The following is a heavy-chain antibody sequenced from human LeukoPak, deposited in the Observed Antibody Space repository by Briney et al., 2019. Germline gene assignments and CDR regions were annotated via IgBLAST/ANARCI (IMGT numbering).Heavy chain of an antibody. V-gene: IGHV3-21*01. J-gene: IGHJ5*02. CDR3: ARDALVCGDYGPSWFDP. CDR1: GFTFSSYS. Sequence: GGSLRLSCAASGFTFSSYSMNWVRQAPGKGLEWVSSISSSSSYIYYADSVKGRFTISRDNAKNSLYLQMNSLRAEDTAVYYCARDALVCGDYGPSWFDPWGQGTLVTVSS. CDR2: ISSSSSYI. D-gene: IGHD2-21*02.